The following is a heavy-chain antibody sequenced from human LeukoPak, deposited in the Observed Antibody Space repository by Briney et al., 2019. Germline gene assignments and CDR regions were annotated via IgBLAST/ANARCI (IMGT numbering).Heavy chain of an antibody. CDR3: ARARYYYYYYMDV. Sequence: SETLSLTCTVSGGSIRSSSYYWGWIRQPPGKGLEWIGCIYYTGSTYYNPSLKSRVTISVDTSKNQFSLKLSSVTAADTAVYYCARARYYYYYYMDVWGKGTTVTISS. J-gene: IGHJ6*03. CDR1: GGSIRSSSYY. CDR2: IYYTGST. V-gene: IGHV4-39*01.